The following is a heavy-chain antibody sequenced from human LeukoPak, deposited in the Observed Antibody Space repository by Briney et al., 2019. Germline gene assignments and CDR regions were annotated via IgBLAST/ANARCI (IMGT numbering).Heavy chain of an antibody. CDR3: AISIAAADYFDY. D-gene: IGHD6-13*01. J-gene: IGHJ4*02. CDR2: INPHSGGT. CDR1: GYKYSDYY. Sequence: ASVKVSCKASGYKYSDYYIHWVRHAPGQGLEWMGWINPHSGGTRYAPKFQGRVTMSSDTSINTAYMELRSLRAEDTALYYCAISIAAADYFDYWGQGTLVTVSS. V-gene: IGHV1-2*02.